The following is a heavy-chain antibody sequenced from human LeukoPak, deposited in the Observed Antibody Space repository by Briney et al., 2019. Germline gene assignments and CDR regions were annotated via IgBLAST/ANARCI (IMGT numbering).Heavy chain of an antibody. J-gene: IGHJ4*02. D-gene: IGHD5-24*01. Sequence: ASVKVSCKASGYTFTSYYMHWVRQAPGPGLEWMGIINPSGGSTSYAQKFQGRVSMTRDTSTSTVYMELSSLRSEDTAVYYCAREMAARQREGYYFDYWGQGTLVTVSS. V-gene: IGHV1-46*01. CDR1: GYTFTSYY. CDR2: INPSGGST. CDR3: AREMAARQREGYYFDY.